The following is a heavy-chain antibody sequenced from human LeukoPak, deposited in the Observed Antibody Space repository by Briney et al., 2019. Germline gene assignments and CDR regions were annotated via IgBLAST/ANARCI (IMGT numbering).Heavy chain of an antibody. CDR1: GGSISSGGYS. CDR2: IYHSGST. D-gene: IGHD1-26*01. CDR3: AREPVALLRGLAFDY. Sequence: SETLSLTCAVSGGSISSGGYSWSWIRQPPGKGLEWIGYIYHSGSTNYNPSLKSRVTISVDTSKNQFSLKLSSVTAADTAVYYCAREPVALLRGLAFDYWGQGTLVTVSS. J-gene: IGHJ4*02. V-gene: IGHV4-30-2*01.